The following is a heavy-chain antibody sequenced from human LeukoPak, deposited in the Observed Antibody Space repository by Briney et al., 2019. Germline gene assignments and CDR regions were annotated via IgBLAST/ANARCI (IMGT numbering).Heavy chain of an antibody. CDR3: AKVIWWSGYYKDY. J-gene: IGHJ4*02. Sequence: GGSLRLSCAASGFTFSSYAMSWVRQAPGKGLEGVSAISGSGGSTYYADSVKGRFTISRDNSKNTLYLQMNSLRAEDTAVYYCAKVIWWSGYYKDYWGQGTLVTVSS. D-gene: IGHD3-3*01. CDR1: GFTFSSYA. CDR2: ISGSGGST. V-gene: IGHV3-23*01.